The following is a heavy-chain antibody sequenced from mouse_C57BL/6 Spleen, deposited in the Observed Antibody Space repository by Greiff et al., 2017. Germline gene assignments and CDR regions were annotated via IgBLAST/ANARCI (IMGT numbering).Heavy chain of an antibody. CDR2: IHPTSGST. D-gene: IGHD1-1*01. J-gene: IGHJ1*03. CDR1: GYTFTSYW. V-gene: IGHV1-64*01. Sequence: QVQLQQPGAELVKPGASVKLSCKASGYTFTSYWMHWVKQRPGQGLEWIGMIHPTSGSTNYNEKFKSKATLTVATSSSTAYMQLSSLTTEDSAVYYGDYYYGSSYYGYFDVWGKGTTVTVSS. CDR3: DYYYGSSYYGYFDV.